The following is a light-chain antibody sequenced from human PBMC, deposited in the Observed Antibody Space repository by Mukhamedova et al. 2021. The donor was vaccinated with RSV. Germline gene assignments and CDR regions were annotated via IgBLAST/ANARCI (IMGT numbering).Light chain of an antibody. CDR1: SDVGGYNY. CDR2: EVY. J-gene: IGLJ3*02. CDR3: ASYTNIDTWV. V-gene: IGLV2-14*01. Sequence: SDVGGYNYVSWFQHHPGKAPKVMIYEVYKRPSGVSDRFSGSKSGNTASLIISGLQPEDEANYYCASYTNIDTWVFGGGTQLTVL.